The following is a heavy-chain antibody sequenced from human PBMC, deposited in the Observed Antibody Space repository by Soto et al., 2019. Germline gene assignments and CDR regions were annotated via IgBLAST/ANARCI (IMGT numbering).Heavy chain of an antibody. V-gene: IGHV2-70*04. D-gene: IGHD3-22*01. CDR3: ARTLTYYYDSSGYSDPFDY. CDR2: IDWDDDK. J-gene: IGHJ4*02. Sequence: SGPTLVNPTQTLTLTCTFSGFSLSTSGMRVSWIRQPPGKALEWLARIDWDDDKFYSTSLKTRLTISKDTSKNQVVLTMTSMDPVDTATYYCARTLTYYYDSSGYSDPFDYWGQGTLVTVSS. CDR1: GFSLSTSGMR.